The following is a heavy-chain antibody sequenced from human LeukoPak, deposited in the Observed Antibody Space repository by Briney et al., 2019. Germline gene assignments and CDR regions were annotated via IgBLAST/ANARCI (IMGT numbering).Heavy chain of an antibody. CDR2: IDPNNGGT. Sequence: ASVKVSCKASGYTFTDYYMHWVRQAPGQGLEWMGWIDPNNGGTRYAQKFQGRVTMTRDTSISTAYMELSSLRSDDTAVYYCTRVAGYCSVGSCYFLYWGQGILVNVAS. D-gene: IGHD2-15*01. CDR1: GYTFTDYY. V-gene: IGHV1-2*02. CDR3: TRVAGYCSVGSCYFLY. J-gene: IGHJ4*02.